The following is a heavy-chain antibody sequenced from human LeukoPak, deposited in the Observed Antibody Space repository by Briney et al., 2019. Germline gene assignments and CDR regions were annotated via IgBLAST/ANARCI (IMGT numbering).Heavy chain of an antibody. CDR1: GYSISSGYY. V-gene: IGHV4-38-2*01. CDR2: IYHSGST. Sequence: PSETLSLTCAVSGYSISSGYYWGWIRQPSGKGLEWIGTIYHSGSTYYNPSLKSRVTISVDTSRNQFSLKLSSVTAADTAVYYCARVEGARSYYYYYIDVWGKGTTVTVSS. CDR3: ARVEGARSYYYYYIDV. D-gene: IGHD1-1*01. J-gene: IGHJ6*03.